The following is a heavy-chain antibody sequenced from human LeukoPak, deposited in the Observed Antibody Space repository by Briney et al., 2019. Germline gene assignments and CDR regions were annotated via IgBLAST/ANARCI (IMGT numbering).Heavy chain of an antibody. CDR2: IHTSGST. Sequence: PSKTLSLTCTVSGGSISNYYWSWIRQPVGKGLEWIGRIHTSGSTNYNPSLKSRVTMSVDTSKNQFSLNLSSVTAADTAVYYCATELEPGPLWGQGTLVTVSS. CDR1: GGSISNYY. D-gene: IGHD1-1*01. J-gene: IGHJ4*02. V-gene: IGHV4-4*07. CDR3: ATELEPGPL.